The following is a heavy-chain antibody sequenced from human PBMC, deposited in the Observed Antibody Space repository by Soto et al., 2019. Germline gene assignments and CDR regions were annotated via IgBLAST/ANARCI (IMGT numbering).Heavy chain of an antibody. Sequence: QVQLQESGPGLVKPSENLSLTCTVSGGSINSYYWSWIRQPPGKGLEWIGYIYYSGTTNYNPSLKRRVTISVDTSKTQFSLQLTSVTAADTAVYYCARPRRPGSGNWYGVDSWGQGTLVTVSS. CDR2: IYYSGTT. D-gene: IGHD6-13*01. J-gene: IGHJ4*02. V-gene: IGHV4-59*08. CDR1: GGSINSYY. CDR3: ARPRRPGSGNWYGVDS.